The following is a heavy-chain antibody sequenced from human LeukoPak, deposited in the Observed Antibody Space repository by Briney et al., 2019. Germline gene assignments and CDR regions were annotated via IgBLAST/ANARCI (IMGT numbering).Heavy chain of an antibody. D-gene: IGHD2-2*01. Sequence: GASVKVSCKASGGTFSSYAISWVRQAPGQGLEWMGGITPIFGTANYAQKFQGRVTITADKSTSTAYMELSSLRSEDTAAYYCARGQYCSSTSCYYYYYMDVWGKGTTVTVSS. J-gene: IGHJ6*03. CDR2: ITPIFGTA. CDR1: GGTFSSYA. CDR3: ARGQYCSSTSCYYYYYMDV. V-gene: IGHV1-69*06.